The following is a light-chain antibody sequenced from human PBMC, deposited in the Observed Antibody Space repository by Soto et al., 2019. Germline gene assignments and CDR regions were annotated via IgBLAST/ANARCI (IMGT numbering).Light chain of an antibody. Sequence: EIVLTQSPGTLSLSPWERATLSCRASQSVGGTFLAWYQQKGGQAPRLLIHGASNRATGIPDRFSGSGSGTDFTLTISRLEPEDFAVYYCQQYGSSPRTFGEGTKVDIK. CDR2: GAS. CDR3: QQYGSSPRT. V-gene: IGKV3-20*01. J-gene: IGKJ1*01. CDR1: QSVGGTF.